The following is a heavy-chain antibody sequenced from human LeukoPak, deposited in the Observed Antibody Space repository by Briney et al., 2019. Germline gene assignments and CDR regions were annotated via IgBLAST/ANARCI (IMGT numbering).Heavy chain of an antibody. D-gene: IGHD6-13*01. V-gene: IGHV3-30*02. CDR2: IRYDGSNK. Sequence: GGSLRLSCAASGFTFSSYGMHWVRQAPGKGLEWVAFIRYDGSNKYYADSVKGRFTISRDNSKNTLYLQMNSLRAEDTAVYYCAKDGPSIAAAGTGWYFDLWGRGTLVTVSS. CDR3: AKDGPSIAAAGTGWYFDL. J-gene: IGHJ2*01. CDR1: GFTFSSYG.